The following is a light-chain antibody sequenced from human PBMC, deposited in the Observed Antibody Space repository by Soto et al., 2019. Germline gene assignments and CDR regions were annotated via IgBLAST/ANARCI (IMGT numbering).Light chain of an antibody. V-gene: IGKV3-20*01. CDR2: DAS. CDR3: QQYGSSRT. J-gene: IGKJ1*01. CDR1: QSVRSY. Sequence: ELELTQSPATLSLSPGERSTLSCRASQSVRSYLAWYQQKPGQAPRLLIHDASNRATGIPDGFSGSGSGTDFTLPISRLEPEEFAVDYCQQYGSSRTFGQGTKVDIK.